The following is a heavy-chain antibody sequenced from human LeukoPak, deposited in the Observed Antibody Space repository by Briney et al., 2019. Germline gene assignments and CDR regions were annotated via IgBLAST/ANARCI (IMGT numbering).Heavy chain of an antibody. CDR1: VYTFSSSA. Sequence: GGSLRLSCAASVYTFSSSAMTWVRQAPGKGLEWVSAISGSGGSTYYADSVKGRFTISRDNSKNTLYLQMNSLRAEDTAVYYCAKAVRDSSSWYCSMDVWGKGTTVTVSS. CDR3: AKAVRDSSSWYCSMDV. CDR2: ISGSGGST. J-gene: IGHJ6*03. D-gene: IGHD6-13*01. V-gene: IGHV3-23*01.